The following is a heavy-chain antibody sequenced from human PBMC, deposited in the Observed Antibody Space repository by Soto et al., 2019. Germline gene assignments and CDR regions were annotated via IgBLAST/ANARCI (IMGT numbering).Heavy chain of an antibody. CDR3: ARGKRWLPYYGMDV. CDR1: GGSFSDDASSSDWY. J-gene: IGHJ6*02. D-gene: IGHD5-12*01. Sequence: SETLSLTCAVYGGSFSDDASSSDWYWNWIRQSPGKGLEWIGEIDRSGRTKYNPSLKSRVSISVDTSKNQFSLKLSSVTAADTAVYYCARGKRWLPYYGMDVWGQGTTVTV. CDR2: IDRSGRT. V-gene: IGHV4-34*01.